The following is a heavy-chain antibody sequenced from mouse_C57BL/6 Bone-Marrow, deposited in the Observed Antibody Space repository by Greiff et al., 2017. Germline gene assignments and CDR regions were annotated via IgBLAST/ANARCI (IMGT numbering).Heavy chain of an antibody. Sequence: DVMLVESGGDLVKPGGSLKLSCAASGFTFSSYGMSWVRQTPDKRLEWVATISSGGSYTYYTDSVTGRFTISRDNAKNTLYLQMSSLKSEDTAMYYCARHLDYGGSWFAYWGQGTLVTVSA. CDR1: GFTFSSYG. J-gene: IGHJ3*01. D-gene: IGHD2-4*01. CDR3: ARHLDYGGSWFAY. V-gene: IGHV5-6*02. CDR2: ISSGGSYT.